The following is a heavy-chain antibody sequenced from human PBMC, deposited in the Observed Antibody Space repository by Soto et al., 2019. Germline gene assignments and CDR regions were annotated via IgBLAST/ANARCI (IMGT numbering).Heavy chain of an antibody. CDR1: GFSFSISP. V-gene: IGHV3-30-3*01. J-gene: IGHJ4*02. Sequence: QVQLVESGGGVVQPGRSLRLSCAASGFSFSISPMHWVRQAPGKGPEWVALISYDGTNKFYADSVKGRFTISRDNSKSTLYLQVDSLRPEDAAVYYCARDPKTSGGQHWAFNYFDSWGQGTLVTVSS. D-gene: IGHD7-27*01. CDR3: ARDPKTSGGQHWAFNYFDS. CDR2: ISYDGTNK.